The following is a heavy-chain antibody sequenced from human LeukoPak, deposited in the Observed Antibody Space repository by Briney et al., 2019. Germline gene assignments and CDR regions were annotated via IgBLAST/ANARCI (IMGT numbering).Heavy chain of an antibody. D-gene: IGHD1-26*01. J-gene: IGHJ4*02. V-gene: IGHV1-24*01. CDR3: ATVAIVGATFYFDY. CDR1: GYTLTELS. CDR2: FNPEDGET. Sequence: GASVKVSCKVSGYTLTELSMHWVRQAPGKGLEWMGGFNPEDGETIYAQKFQGRVTMTEDTSTDTAYMELSSLRSDDTAVYYCATVAIVGATFYFDYWGQGTLVTVSS.